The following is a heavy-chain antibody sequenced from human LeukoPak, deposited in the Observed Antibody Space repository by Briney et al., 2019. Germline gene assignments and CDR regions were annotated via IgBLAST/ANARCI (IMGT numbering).Heavy chain of an antibody. D-gene: IGHD6-13*01. CDR2: INNSGGDT. Sequence: GGSLTLSCAASGFTFSSYAMSWVRQAPGKGLEWVSGINNSGGDTYYADSVKGRFTMSRDNSKNTLYLQMNSLRAEDTAVYYCAKDLWGQQLVCFDYWGQGTLVTVSS. J-gene: IGHJ4*02. CDR3: AKDLWGQQLVCFDY. V-gene: IGHV3-23*01. CDR1: GFTFSSYA.